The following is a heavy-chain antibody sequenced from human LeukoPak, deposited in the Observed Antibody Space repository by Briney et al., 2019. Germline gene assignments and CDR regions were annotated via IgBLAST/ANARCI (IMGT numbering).Heavy chain of an antibody. J-gene: IGHJ4*02. CDR2: ISPSGGST. CDR1: GYTFTSYY. Sequence: ASVKVSCKASGYTFTSYYMHWVRQAPGQGLEWMGIISPSGGSTSYAQKFQGRVTMTRDTSTSTVYMELSSLRSEDTAVYYCARDKCCTWLVRTDTFDYWGQGTLVTVSS. CDR3: ARDKCCTWLVRTDTFDY. D-gene: IGHD6-19*01. V-gene: IGHV1-46*01.